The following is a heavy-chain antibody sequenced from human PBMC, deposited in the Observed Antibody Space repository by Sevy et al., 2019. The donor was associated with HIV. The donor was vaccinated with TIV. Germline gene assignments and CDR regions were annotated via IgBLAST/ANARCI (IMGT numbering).Heavy chain of an antibody. CDR1: GDSFTTYW. Sequence: GESLKISCKTSGDSFTTYWIGWVRQMSGKGLEWMGIIYPGDSETRYTPSFEGQVTISADKSISTAYLQWSSLKASDTAMYYCTRGSPYKYYGMDVWGQGTTVTVSS. CDR2: IYPGDSET. D-gene: IGHD1-20*01. CDR3: TRGSPYKYYGMDV. J-gene: IGHJ6*02. V-gene: IGHV5-51*01.